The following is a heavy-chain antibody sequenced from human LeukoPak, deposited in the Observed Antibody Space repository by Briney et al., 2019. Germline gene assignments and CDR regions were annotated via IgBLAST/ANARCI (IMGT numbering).Heavy chain of an antibody. J-gene: IGHJ4*02. V-gene: IGHV3-23*01. Sequence: GGSESLLCPAYGFPLSCYSMSWARHAPGGGRECGTSIRGSGSSKYYADSVKGRFTISRDNSKNTLYLQMNSLRAEDTAVYYCARAGAADVCFDFWGQGKVVTVSS. CDR1: GFPLSCYS. D-gene: IGHD3-16*01. CDR2: IRGSGSSK. CDR3: ARAGAADVCFDF.